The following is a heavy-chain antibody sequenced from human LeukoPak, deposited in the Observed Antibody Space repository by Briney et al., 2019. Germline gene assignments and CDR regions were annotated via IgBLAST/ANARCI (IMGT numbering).Heavy chain of an antibody. CDR3: ARVGYNFGTYYFDY. CDR2: INSDGSTT. Sequence: GGSLRLSCVVSGFTFSNYWMHWVRQAPGKRPVWVSRINSDGSTTDYADSVKGRFTISRDNAENTLYLQMNSLRAEDTAVYYCARVGYNFGTYYFDYWGQGTLVTVSS. J-gene: IGHJ4*02. D-gene: IGHD5-18*01. CDR1: GFTFSNYW. V-gene: IGHV3-74*01.